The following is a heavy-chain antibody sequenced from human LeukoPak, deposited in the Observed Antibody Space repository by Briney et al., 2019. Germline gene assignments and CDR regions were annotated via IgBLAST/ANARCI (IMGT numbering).Heavy chain of an antibody. Sequence: GASVKVSCKASGYTFTGYYMHWVRQAPGQGLEWMGWINPNSGGTNYAQKFQGRATMTRDTSISTAYMELSRLRSDDTAVYYCAREKGSLNIIVVVPAAIDAFDIWGQGTMVTVSS. V-gene: IGHV1-2*02. J-gene: IGHJ3*02. D-gene: IGHD2-2*01. CDR2: INPNSGGT. CDR3: AREKGSLNIIVVVPAAIDAFDI. CDR1: GYTFTGYY.